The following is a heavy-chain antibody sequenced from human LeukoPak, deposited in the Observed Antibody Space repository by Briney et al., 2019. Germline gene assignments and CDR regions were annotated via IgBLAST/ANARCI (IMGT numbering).Heavy chain of an antibody. D-gene: IGHD2-15*01. Sequence: GASVKVSCKASGYTFTSYGISWVRQAPGQGLEWMGWISAYNGNTNYAQKLQGRVTMTTDTSTSTAYMELRSLRSDDTAVYYCARVRSYCSGGSCYLGGYYYYYYMDVWGKGTTVTVSS. J-gene: IGHJ6*03. CDR1: GYTFTSYG. CDR3: ARVRSYCSGGSCYLGGYYYYYYMDV. V-gene: IGHV1-18*01. CDR2: ISAYNGNT.